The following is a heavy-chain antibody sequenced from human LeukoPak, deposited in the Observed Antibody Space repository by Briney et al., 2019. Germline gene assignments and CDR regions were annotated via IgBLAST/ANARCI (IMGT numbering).Heavy chain of an antibody. CDR2: IIPILGIA. V-gene: IGHV1-69*04. CDR1: GGTFSSYA. Sequence: SVKVSCKASGGTFSSYAISWVRQAPGQGLEWMGRIIPILGIANYAQKFQGRVTITADKSTSTAYMELSSLRSEDTAVYYCASDYGDYENWFDPWGQGTLVTVSS. CDR3: ASDYGDYENWFDP. J-gene: IGHJ5*02. D-gene: IGHD4-17*01.